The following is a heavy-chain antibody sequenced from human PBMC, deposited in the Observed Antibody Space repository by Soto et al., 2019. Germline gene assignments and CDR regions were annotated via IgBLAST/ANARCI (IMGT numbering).Heavy chain of an antibody. D-gene: IGHD2-2*01. V-gene: IGHV4-61*01. CDR2: IYYSGST. CDR1: GGSVSSGSYY. J-gene: IGHJ6*02. CDR3: ARDSYCSSTSCYRPTHYYYYGMDV. Sequence: QVQLQESGPGLVKPSETLSLTCTVSGGSVSSGSYYWSWIRQPPGKGLEWIGYIYYSGSTNYNPPHKRRVTISVDTAKNQFSLKLSSVTAADTAVYYCARDSYCSSTSCYRPTHYYYYGMDVWGQGTTVTVSS.